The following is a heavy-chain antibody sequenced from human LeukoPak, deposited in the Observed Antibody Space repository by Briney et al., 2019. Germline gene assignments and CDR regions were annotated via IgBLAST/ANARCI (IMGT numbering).Heavy chain of an antibody. D-gene: IGHD6-19*01. CDR1: GFTFSSYS. V-gene: IGHV3-21*04. J-gene: IGHJ4*02. Sequence: PGGSLRLSCAASGFTFSSYSMNWVRQAPGKGLEWVSSISSSSSYTYYADSVKGRFTISRDNAKNSLYLQMNSLRAEDTAVYYCAKDFGIAVAGNLDYWGQGTLVTVSS. CDR3: AKDFGIAVAGNLDY. CDR2: ISSSSSYT.